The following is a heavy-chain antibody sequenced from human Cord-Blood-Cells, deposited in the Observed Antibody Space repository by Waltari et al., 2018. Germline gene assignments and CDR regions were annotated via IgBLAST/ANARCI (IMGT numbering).Heavy chain of an antibody. V-gene: IGHV3-30*18. CDR2: ISYDGSNK. CDR1: GFTFRSYG. CDR3: AKSEGGSGSYWSIDY. Sequence: QVQLVESGGGVVQPGRSLRLSCAASGFTFRSYGMHWVRQAPGKGLEWVAVISYDGSNKYYADSVKGRFTISRDNSKNTLYLQMNSLRAEDTAVYYCAKSEGGSGSYWSIDYWGQGTLVTVSS. J-gene: IGHJ4*02. D-gene: IGHD3-10*01.